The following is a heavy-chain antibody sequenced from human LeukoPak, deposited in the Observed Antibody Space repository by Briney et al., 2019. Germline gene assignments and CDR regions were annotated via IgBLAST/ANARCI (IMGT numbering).Heavy chain of an antibody. J-gene: IGHJ5*02. CDR3: ARDDYDFRSGYSNWFDP. D-gene: IGHD3-3*01. CDR2: IYTSGST. CDR1: GGSISSGSYY. Sequence: PSQTLSLTCTVSGGSISSGSYYWSWIRQPAGKGLEWIGRIYTSGSTNYNPSLKSRVTISVDTSKNQFSLKLSSVTAADTAVYYCARDDYDFRSGYSNWFDPWGQGTLVTVSS. V-gene: IGHV4-61*02.